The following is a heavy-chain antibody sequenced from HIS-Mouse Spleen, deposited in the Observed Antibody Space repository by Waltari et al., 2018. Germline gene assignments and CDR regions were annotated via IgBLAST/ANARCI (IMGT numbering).Heavy chain of an antibody. D-gene: IGHD6-6*01. J-gene: IGHJ5*02. CDR2: ISYDGSNK. CDR1: GFPFSSYA. CDR3: ARDPSSSSGFDP. Sequence: QVQLVASGGGVVQPGRSLRLSCAASGFPFSSYALHWVRQAPGKGREWVAVISYDGSNKYYADSVKGRFTISRDNSKNTLYLQMNSLRAEDTAVYYCARDPSSSSGFDPWGQGTLVTVSS. V-gene: IGHV3-30-3*01.